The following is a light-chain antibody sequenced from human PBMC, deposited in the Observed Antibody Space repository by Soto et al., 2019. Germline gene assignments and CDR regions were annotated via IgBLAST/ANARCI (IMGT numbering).Light chain of an antibody. CDR2: DVS. Sequence: QSVLTQPPSASGSPGQSVTISCTGTPSDVGGSNSVSWYQQYPGKAPKLMIYDVSKRPSGVPDRFSGAKSGNTASLTVSGLQAEDEANYYCSSYAGSNVLFGGGTKLTVL. J-gene: IGLJ2*01. V-gene: IGLV2-8*01. CDR1: PSDVGGSNS. CDR3: SSYAGSNVL.